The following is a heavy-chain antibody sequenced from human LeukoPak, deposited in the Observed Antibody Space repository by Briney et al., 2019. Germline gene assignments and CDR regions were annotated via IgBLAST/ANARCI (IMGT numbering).Heavy chain of an antibody. CDR2: IIPILGIA. V-gene: IGHV1-69*04. CDR1: GGTFSSYA. J-gene: IGHJ4*02. Sequence: GSSVKVSCKASGGTFSSYAISWVRQAPGQGLEWMGRIIPILGIANYAQKFQGRVTITADKSTRTAYMELSSLRSEDTAVYYCAREHGIYCSSTSCPGYFDYWGQGTLVTVSS. D-gene: IGHD2-2*01. CDR3: AREHGIYCSSTSCPGYFDY.